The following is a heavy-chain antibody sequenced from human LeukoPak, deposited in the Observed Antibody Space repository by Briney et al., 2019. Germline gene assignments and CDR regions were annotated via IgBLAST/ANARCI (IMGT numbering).Heavy chain of an antibody. Sequence: GGSLRLSCAASGFTFSNAWMSWVRQAPGKGLEWVGRIKSKTDGGTTDYAAPVKGRFTISRDDSKNTLYLQMNSLKTEDTAVYYCTTGFLAVPAGNAWGQGTLVTVSS. CDR2: IKSKTDGGTT. J-gene: IGHJ4*02. D-gene: IGHD6-19*01. CDR1: GFTFSNAW. CDR3: TTGFLAVPAGNA. V-gene: IGHV3-15*01.